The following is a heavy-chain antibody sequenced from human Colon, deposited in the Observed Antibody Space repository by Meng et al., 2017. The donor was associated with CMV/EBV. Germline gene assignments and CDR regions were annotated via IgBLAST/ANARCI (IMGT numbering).Heavy chain of an antibody. CDR2: IHPTTGAA. CDR1: GYTFTGYY. CDR3: ARNGYYGSYISDY. D-gene: IGHD1-26*01. J-gene: IGHJ4*02. V-gene: IGHV1-2*06. Sequence: KASGYTFTGYYMPWVRQAPGQGLEWVGRIHPTTGAAHYGQKFQGRVTMTSDTSMSTVYMEVNRLTSDDTAVYYCARNGYYGSYISDYWGQGTLVTVSS.